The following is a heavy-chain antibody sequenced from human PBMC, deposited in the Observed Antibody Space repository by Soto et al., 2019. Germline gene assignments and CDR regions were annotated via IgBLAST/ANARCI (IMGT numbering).Heavy chain of an antibody. CDR2: IDHDGPT. CDR1: AFTFSNYW. Sequence: VQLVESGGGLVQPGGSLRLSCAGSAFTFSNYWMHWVRQAPGKGLEWVSRIDHDGPTDYADSVRGRFTISRDNAENTLYLQMNSLRPEDTAVYYCVRDSHGDYWGQGTLVTVSS. J-gene: IGHJ4*02. CDR3: VRDSHGDY. V-gene: IGHV3-74*01.